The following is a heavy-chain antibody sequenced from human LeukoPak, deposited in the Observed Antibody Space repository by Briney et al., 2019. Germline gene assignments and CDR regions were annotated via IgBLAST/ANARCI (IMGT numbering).Heavy chain of an antibody. Sequence: PGGSLRLSCAASGFTFSSYAMHWVRQAPGKGLEYVSAISSNGGSTYYANSVKGRFTISRDNSKNTLYLQMGSLRAEDMAVYYCARSRSVDIVVVPAAKRTDWFDPWGQGTLVTVSS. V-gene: IGHV3-64*01. J-gene: IGHJ5*02. D-gene: IGHD2-2*01. CDR3: ARSRSVDIVVVPAAKRTDWFDP. CDR2: ISSNGGST. CDR1: GFTFSSYA.